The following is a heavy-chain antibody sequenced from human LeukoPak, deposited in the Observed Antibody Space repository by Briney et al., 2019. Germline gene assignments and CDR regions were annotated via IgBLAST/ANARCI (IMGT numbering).Heavy chain of an antibody. Sequence: GGSLRLSCAASGFIFSNYRMNWVRRAPGKGLEWVSPISRGSYIYYAGSVKGRFTISRDNAKNSLYLQMNSLRAEDTAVYYCARDGGGSGRNYYYGLDVWGQGTTVTVSS. V-gene: IGHV3-21*01. CDR2: ISRGSYI. CDR1: GFIFSNYR. J-gene: IGHJ6*02. CDR3: ARDGGGSGRNYYYGLDV. D-gene: IGHD3-10*01.